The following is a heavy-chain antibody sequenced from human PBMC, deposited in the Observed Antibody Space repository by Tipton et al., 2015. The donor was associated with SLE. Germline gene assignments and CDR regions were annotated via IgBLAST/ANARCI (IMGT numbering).Heavy chain of an antibody. J-gene: IGHJ4*02. V-gene: IGHV4-59*01. CDR2: IYYSGST. CDR1: GGSFSGYY. Sequence: TLSLTCAVYGGSFSGYYWSWIRQPPGKGLEWIGYIYYSGSTNYNPSLKSRVTISVDTSKNQFSLKLSSVTAADTAVYYCARAAASGYSSSWYHYWGQGTLVTVSS. D-gene: IGHD6-13*01. CDR3: ARAAASGYSSSWYHY.